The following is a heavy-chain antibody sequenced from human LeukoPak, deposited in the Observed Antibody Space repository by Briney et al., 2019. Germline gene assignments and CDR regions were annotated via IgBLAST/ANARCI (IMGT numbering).Heavy chain of an antibody. J-gene: IGHJ3*02. Sequence: PGGSLRLSXAASGFTFSSYGMHWVRQAPGKGLEWVAFIRYDGSNKYYADSVKGRFTISRDNSKNTLYLQMNSLRAEDTAVYYCAKDKRNLDAFDIWGQGTMVTVSS. D-gene: IGHD1-14*01. V-gene: IGHV3-30*02. CDR1: GFTFSSYG. CDR2: IRYDGSNK. CDR3: AKDKRNLDAFDI.